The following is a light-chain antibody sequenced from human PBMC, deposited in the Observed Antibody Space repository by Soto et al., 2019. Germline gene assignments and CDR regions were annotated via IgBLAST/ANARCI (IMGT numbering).Light chain of an antibody. CDR1: QRVSSSY. V-gene: IGKV3-20*01. J-gene: IGKJ2*01. CDR2: GAS. Sequence: EIVLTQSPGTLSLSPGERATLSCRASQRVSSSYLAWYQQKPGQAPRLLIYGASSRATGIPDRFSGSGSGTDFTFPISRLEPEDFAVYFCQRYGSSPPFTFGQGTKVDIK. CDR3: QRYGSSPPFT.